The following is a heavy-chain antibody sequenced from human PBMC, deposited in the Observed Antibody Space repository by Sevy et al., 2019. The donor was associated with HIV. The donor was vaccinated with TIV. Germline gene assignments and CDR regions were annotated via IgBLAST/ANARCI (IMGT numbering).Heavy chain of an antibody. CDR1: GYTFTSYY. CDR2: INPSGGST. V-gene: IGHV1-46*01. CDR3: AIEGGSGSYYNY. Sequence: ASVKVSCKASGYTFTSYYIHWVRQAPGQGLEWMGIINPSGGSTSYPQKFQGRLTMTRVTSTSTVYMELSSLRSEDTAVYYCAIEGGSGSYYNYWGQGTLVTVSS. D-gene: IGHD1-26*01. J-gene: IGHJ4*02.